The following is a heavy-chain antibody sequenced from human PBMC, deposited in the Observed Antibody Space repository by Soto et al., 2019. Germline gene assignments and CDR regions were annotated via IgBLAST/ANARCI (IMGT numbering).Heavy chain of an antibody. CDR3: AREKSRRFLEWSRDGPSAPAFDI. CDR2: ISAYNGNT. V-gene: IGHV1-18*01. J-gene: IGHJ3*02. Sequence: GASVKVSCKASGYTFTSYGISWVRQAPGQGLEWMGWISAYNGNTNYAQKLQGRVTMTTDTSTSTAYMELRSLRSDDTAVYYCAREKSRRFLEWSRDGPSAPAFDIWCQGTMVTVSS. D-gene: IGHD3-3*01. CDR1: GYTFTSYG.